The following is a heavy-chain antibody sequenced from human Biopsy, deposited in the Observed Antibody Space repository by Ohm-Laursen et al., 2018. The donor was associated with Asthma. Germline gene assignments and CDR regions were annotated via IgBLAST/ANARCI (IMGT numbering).Heavy chain of an antibody. V-gene: IGHV1-2*06. CDR1: GYTFIGFH. J-gene: IGHJ5*02. CDR2: INPNSGGT. Sequence: ASVKVSCKASGYTFIGFHIHWMRQAPRQGLEWMGRINPNSGGTNYAQKFQGRVTMTRDTSISTAYMEVSRLRSDDTAVYYCARGQKSAGDRWFDPWGQGTLVTVSS. D-gene: IGHD6-13*01. CDR3: ARGQKSAGDRWFDP.